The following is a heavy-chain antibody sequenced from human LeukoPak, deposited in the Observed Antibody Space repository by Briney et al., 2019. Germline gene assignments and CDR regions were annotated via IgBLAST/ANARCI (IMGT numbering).Heavy chain of an antibody. CDR2: INPNSGGT. V-gene: IGHV1-2*02. CDR1: GYTFTGYY. CDR3: ARDRGWYSSSSWFDP. J-gene: IGHJ5*02. Sequence: ASVKVSCKASGYTFTGYYMHWVRQAPGQGLEWMGWINPNSGGTKYAQKFQGRVTMTRDTSISTAYMELSRLRSDDTAVYYCARDRGWYSSSSWFDPWGQGTLVTVSS. D-gene: IGHD6-13*01.